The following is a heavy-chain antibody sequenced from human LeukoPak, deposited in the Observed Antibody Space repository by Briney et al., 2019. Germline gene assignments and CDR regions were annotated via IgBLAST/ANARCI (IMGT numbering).Heavy chain of an antibody. J-gene: IGHJ6*02. CDR1: GFTFSNYW. Sequence: GGSLRLSYAASGFTFSNYWMSWVRQAPGKGLEWVANIKQDGSEKYYVDSVKGRFTISRDNAKNSLYLQMNSLRAEDTAVYYCARPMEYYDFWSGYYKYYGMDVWGQGTTVTVSS. CDR3: ARPMEYYDFWSGYYKYYGMDV. CDR2: IKQDGSEK. V-gene: IGHV3-7*01. D-gene: IGHD3-3*01.